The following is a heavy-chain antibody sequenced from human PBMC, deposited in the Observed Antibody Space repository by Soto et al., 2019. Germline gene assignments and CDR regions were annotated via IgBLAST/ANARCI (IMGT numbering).Heavy chain of an antibody. D-gene: IGHD3-22*01. V-gene: IGHV5-10-1*01. CDR1: RYSFAGYW. Sequence: GESRKISCEGSRYSFAGYWITWVRQKPGKGLEWMGRIDPSDSQTYYSPSFRGHVTISVTKSITTVFLQWSSLRASDTAMYYCARQIYDSDTGPNFQYYFDSWGQGTPVTVSS. CDR2: IDPSDSQT. J-gene: IGHJ4*02. CDR3: ARQIYDSDTGPNFQYYFDS.